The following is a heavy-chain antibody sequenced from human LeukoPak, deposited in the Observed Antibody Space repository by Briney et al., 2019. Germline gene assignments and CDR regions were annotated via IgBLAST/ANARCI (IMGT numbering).Heavy chain of an antibody. D-gene: IGHD3-22*01. CDR3: AKGGLVVTPFDY. J-gene: IGHJ4*02. V-gene: IGHV3-7*01. CDR2: TKRDGSEK. Sequence: GGSLRLSCAASGFTFRSYWMSWVRQAPGKGLEWVANTKRDGSEKYYVDSVKGRFTISRDNAKNSLHLQMNSLRAEDTAVYYCAKGGLVVTPFDYWGQGTLVTVSS. CDR1: GFTFRSYW.